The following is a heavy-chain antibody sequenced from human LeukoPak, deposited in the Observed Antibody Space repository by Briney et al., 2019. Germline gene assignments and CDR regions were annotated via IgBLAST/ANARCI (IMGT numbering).Heavy chain of an antibody. D-gene: IGHD6-19*01. CDR2: ISSSSSYI. CDR1: GFTFSSYS. J-gene: IGHJ4*02. CDR3: ASIAVAGPFDY. Sequence: GGSLRPSCAASGFTFSSYSMNWVRQAPGKGLEWVSSISSSSSYIYYADSVKGRFTISRDNAKNSLYLQMNSLRAEDTAVYYCASIAVAGPFDYWGQGALVTVSS. V-gene: IGHV3-21*01.